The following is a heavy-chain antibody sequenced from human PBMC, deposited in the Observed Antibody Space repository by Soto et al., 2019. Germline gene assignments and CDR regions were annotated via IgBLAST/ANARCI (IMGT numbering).Heavy chain of an antibody. CDR2: ISTSSSTI. CDR3: ARDHSWNYADY. CDR1: GFTFSNYN. V-gene: IGHV3-48*01. D-gene: IGHD1-20*01. J-gene: IGHJ4*02. Sequence: GGSLRLSCTASGFTFSNYNMNWVRQAPGEDLEWVSFISTSSSTIYYADSVKGRFTTSRDNAKNSLYLEMNSLRAEDTAVYFCARDHSWNYADYWGPGTLVTVS.